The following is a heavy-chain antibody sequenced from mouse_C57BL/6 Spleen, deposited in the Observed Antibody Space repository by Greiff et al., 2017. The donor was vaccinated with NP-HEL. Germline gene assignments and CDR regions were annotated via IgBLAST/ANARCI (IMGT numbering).Heavy chain of an antibody. CDR1: GYTFTSYW. J-gene: IGHJ3*01. CDR2: IDPSDSYT. V-gene: IGHV1-69*01. CDR3: ARWDAAWFAY. Sequence: QVQLQQPGAELVMPGASVKLSCKASGYTFTSYWMHWVKQRPGQGLEWIGEIDPSDSYTNYNQKFKGKSTLTVDKSSSTAYMQLSSLTSEDSAVYYCARWDAAWFAYWGQGTLVTVSA. D-gene: IGHD4-1*01.